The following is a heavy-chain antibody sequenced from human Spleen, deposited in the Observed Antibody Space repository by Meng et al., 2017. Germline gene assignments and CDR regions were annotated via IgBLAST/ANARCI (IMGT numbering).Heavy chain of an antibody. D-gene: IGHD6-19*01. CDR2: IRTKPKSYAA. CDR3: TIYTSDHI. J-gene: IGHJ3*02. CDR1: GVSFSDSD. Sequence: EGQLVVSGGGLVQPGGSLKLFCAVSGVSFSDSDIHWGRQASGKGLEWVGRIRTKPKSYAAAYAASVRGRFTISRDDSKNTAYLQMNSLKIEDTAVYYCTIYTSDHIWGQGTMVTVSS. V-gene: IGHV3-73*02.